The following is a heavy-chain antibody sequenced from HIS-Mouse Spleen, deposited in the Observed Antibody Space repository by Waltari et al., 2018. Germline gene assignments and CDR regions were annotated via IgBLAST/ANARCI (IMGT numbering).Heavy chain of an antibody. CDR1: GGSISSSRSY. Sequence: QLQLQASGPGLVKPSETLSLTCTVSGGSISSSRSYLGWIRQPPGKGLEWIGSIYYSGSTYYNPSLKSRVTISVDTSKNKFSLKLSSVTAADTAVYYCAREIPYSSSWYDWYFDLWGRGTLVTVSS. CDR2: IYYSGST. D-gene: IGHD6-13*01. CDR3: AREIPYSSSWYDWYFDL. V-gene: IGHV4-39*07. J-gene: IGHJ2*01.